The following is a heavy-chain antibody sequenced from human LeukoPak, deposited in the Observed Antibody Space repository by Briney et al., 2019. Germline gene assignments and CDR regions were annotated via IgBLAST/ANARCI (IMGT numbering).Heavy chain of an antibody. J-gene: IGHJ3*02. V-gene: IGHV3-11*04. CDR1: GFTFSDYY. CDR2: ISSSGSTI. Sequence: GGSLRLSCAASGFTFSDYYMSWIRQAPGKGLEWVSYISSSGSTIYYADSVKGRFTISRDNAKNSLYLQMNSLRAEDTAVYYCASNIVVVPAAQRDGAFDIWGQGTMVTVSS. CDR3: ASNIVVVPAAQRDGAFDI. D-gene: IGHD2-2*01.